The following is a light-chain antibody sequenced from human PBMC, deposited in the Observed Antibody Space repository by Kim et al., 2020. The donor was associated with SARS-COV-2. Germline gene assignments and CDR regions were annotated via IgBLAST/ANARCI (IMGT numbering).Light chain of an antibody. CDR2: DAS. CDR1: QSVSSY. Sequence: EIVLTQSPATLSLSPGESATLSCRASQSVSSYLAWYQQKPGQAPRLLIYDASNRATGIPARFSGSGSGTDFTLTISSLEPEDFAVYYCQQRSNWTPALAFGGGTKVDIK. CDR3: QQRSNWTPALA. J-gene: IGKJ4*01. V-gene: IGKV3-11*01.